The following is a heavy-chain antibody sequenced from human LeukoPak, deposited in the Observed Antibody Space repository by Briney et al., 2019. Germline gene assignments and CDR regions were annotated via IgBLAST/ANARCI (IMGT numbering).Heavy chain of an antibody. Sequence: PGGSLRLSCAASGFTFSCYGMNWVRQAPGKGLEWVSSVSSSSSYIYYADSVKGRFTISRDNAKNSLSLQMNSLRAEDTAVYYGARDQRATASTGSYFDYWGQGTLVTVSS. CDR2: VSSSSSYI. J-gene: IGHJ4*02. D-gene: IGHD1-1*01. CDR3: ARDQRATASTGSYFDY. CDR1: GFTFSCYG. V-gene: IGHV3-21*01.